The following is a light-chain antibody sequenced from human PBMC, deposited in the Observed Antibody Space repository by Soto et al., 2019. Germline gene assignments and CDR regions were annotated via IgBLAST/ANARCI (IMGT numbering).Light chain of an antibody. CDR2: GNG. CDR3: QSYDSSLSGGV. CDR1: SSNIGAGYD. V-gene: IGLV1-40*01. Sequence: QSVLTQPPSVSGAPGQRVTISCTGSSSNIGAGYDVHWYQQLPGTAPKLLIYGNGNRPSGVPDRFSGSKSGTSASLAITGLQAEDEADYYCQSYDSSLSGGVFGTGTKVTV. J-gene: IGLJ1*01.